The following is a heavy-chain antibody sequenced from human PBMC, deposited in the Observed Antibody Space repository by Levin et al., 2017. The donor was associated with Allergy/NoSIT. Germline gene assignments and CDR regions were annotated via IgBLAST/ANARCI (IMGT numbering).Heavy chain of an antibody. Sequence: PGGSLRLSCAASGFTFSSYAMSWVRQAPGKGLEWVSAISGSGGSTYYADSVKGRFTISRDNSKNTLYLQMNSLRAEDTAVYYCAKDSPFLGSGFDSYAFDIWGQGTMVTVSS. CDR3: AKDSPFLGSGFDSYAFDI. J-gene: IGHJ3*02. CDR1: GFTFSSYA. D-gene: IGHD6-19*01. CDR2: ISGSGGST. V-gene: IGHV3-23*01.